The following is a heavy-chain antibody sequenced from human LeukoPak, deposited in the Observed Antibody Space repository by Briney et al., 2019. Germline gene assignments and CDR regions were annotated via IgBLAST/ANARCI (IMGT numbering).Heavy chain of an antibody. CDR2: ISYDGTNK. CDR3: AKDGYYGSGTYPDY. Sequence: GTSLRLSCAASGFTFSGYGMNWVRQAPGKGLEWVAVISYDGTNKFYVDSLRGRFTISRDNSKNTLYLQMNSLRAEDTAVYYCAKDGYYGSGTYPDYWGQGTLVTVSS. CDR1: GFTFSGYG. J-gene: IGHJ4*02. D-gene: IGHD3-10*01. V-gene: IGHV3-30*18.